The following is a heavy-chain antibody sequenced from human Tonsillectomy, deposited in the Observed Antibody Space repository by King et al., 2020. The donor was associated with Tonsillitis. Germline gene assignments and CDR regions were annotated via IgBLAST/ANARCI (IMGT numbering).Heavy chain of an antibody. CDR1: GFTFSSYA. CDR3: AKDLGYCSSTSCYSKFDY. Sequence: VQLVESGGGLVQPGGSLRLSCAASGFTFSSYAMSWVRQAPGKGLEWVSALCGSGGSTYYADSVKGRVTISRDNSKNTLFLQMNSLRAEDTAVYYCAKDLGYCSSTSCYSKFDYWGQGTLVTVSS. D-gene: IGHD2-2*01. J-gene: IGHJ4*02. CDR2: LCGSGGST. V-gene: IGHV3-23*04.